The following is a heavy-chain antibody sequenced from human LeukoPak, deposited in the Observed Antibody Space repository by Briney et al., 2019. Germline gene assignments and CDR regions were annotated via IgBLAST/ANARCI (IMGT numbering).Heavy chain of an antibody. Sequence: NPSETLSLTCSVSGGSISSGSYYWSWIRQPAGKGLEWIGRIYTTEKTNYNPSLKSRVTISLDTSKNQFSLKLTSVTAADTAVYYCASERGGNPGRRNWFDPWGQGTLVTVSS. CDR2: IYTTEKT. CDR1: GGSISSGSYY. CDR3: ASERGGNPGRRNWFDP. D-gene: IGHD4-23*01. V-gene: IGHV4-61*02. J-gene: IGHJ5*02.